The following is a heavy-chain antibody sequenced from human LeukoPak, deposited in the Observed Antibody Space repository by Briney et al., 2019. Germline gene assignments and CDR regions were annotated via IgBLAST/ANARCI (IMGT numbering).Heavy chain of an antibody. CDR1: GYTFTGYY. J-gene: IGHJ5*02. Sequence: ASVKASCKASGYTFTGYYMHWVRQAPGQGLEWMGWINPNSGGTNYAQKFQGRVTMTRDTSISTAYMELSRLRSDDTAVYYCARDGYYYGSGSYSWFDPWGQGTLVTVSS. CDR3: ARDGYYYGSGSYSWFDP. CDR2: INPNSGGT. D-gene: IGHD3-10*01. V-gene: IGHV1-2*02.